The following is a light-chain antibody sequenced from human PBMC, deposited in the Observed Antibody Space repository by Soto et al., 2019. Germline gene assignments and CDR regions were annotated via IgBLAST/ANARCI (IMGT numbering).Light chain of an antibody. J-gene: IGKJ4*01. Sequence: EIVLTQSPATLSLSPGERATLSCSASQSVSSYLAWYQQKSGQAPRLLIYDASNMATGIPARFSVSGYETDCTLTICSLQPEDFVVYYCQQRSNKPPLTFGGGTKVEIK. CDR2: DAS. V-gene: IGKV3-11*01. CDR3: QQRSNKPPLT. CDR1: QSVSSY.